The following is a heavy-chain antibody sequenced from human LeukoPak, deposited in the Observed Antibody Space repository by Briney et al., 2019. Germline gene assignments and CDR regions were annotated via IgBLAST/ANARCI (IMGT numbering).Heavy chain of an antibody. V-gene: IGHV3-48*02. CDR2: ISSASSTI. CDR3: ARGLDY. J-gene: IGHJ4*02. CDR1: GFTFNSYS. Sequence: GGSLRLSCAASGFTFNSYSMNWVRQAPGKGLEWVSYISSASSTIYYADSVKGRLTISRDNAKTSLYLQMNSLRDEDTAVYYCARGLDYWGQGTLVTVSS.